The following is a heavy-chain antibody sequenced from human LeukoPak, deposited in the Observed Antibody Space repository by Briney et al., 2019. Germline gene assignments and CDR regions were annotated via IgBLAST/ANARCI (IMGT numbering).Heavy chain of an antibody. Sequence: PSETLSLTCIVSGGSISSGDYYWSWIRQPPGKGLEWIGYIYYSGSTYYNPSLKSRVTISVDTSKNQFSLKLSSVTAADTAVYYCARVREPGDADYWGQGTLVTVSS. J-gene: IGHJ4*02. D-gene: IGHD4-17*01. CDR3: ARVREPGDADY. CDR1: GGSISSGDYY. CDR2: IYYSGST. V-gene: IGHV4-30-4*01.